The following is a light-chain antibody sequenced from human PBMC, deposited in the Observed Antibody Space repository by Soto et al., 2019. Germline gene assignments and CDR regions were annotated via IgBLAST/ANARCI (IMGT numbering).Light chain of an antibody. CDR1: QTISTY. V-gene: IGKV3-11*01. Sequence: IVLTQSPPTLSLSPGESAALSCRVSQTISTYLAWYQQKPGQAPRLLIYDASTRATGIPARFSGSGSGTDFILTISYLEPEDFAVYYCLQRSDWPITFGQGTRLEIK. CDR2: DAS. CDR3: LQRSDWPIT. J-gene: IGKJ5*01.